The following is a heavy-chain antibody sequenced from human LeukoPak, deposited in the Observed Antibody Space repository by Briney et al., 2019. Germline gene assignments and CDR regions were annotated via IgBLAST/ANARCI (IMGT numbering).Heavy chain of an antibody. CDR2: INHSGST. CDR1: GGSFSGYY. J-gene: IGHJ4*02. Sequence: SETLSLTCAVYGGSFSGYYWSWIRQPPGKGLEWIGEINHSGSTNYNPSLKSRVTISVDTSKIQFSLKLSSVTAADTAVYYCARFGQWLVRAFDYWGQGTLVTVSS. D-gene: IGHD6-19*01. V-gene: IGHV4-34*01. CDR3: ARFGQWLVRAFDY.